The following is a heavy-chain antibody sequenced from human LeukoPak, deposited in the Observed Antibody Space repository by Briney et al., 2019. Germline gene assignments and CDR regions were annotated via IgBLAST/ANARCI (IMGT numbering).Heavy chain of an antibody. V-gene: IGHV3-48*02. CDR2: ISSSRSII. D-gene: IGHD2-15*01. J-gene: IGHJ4*02. CDR1: GFTFSSYS. Sequence: PGGSLRLSCAASGFTFSSYSMNWVRQAPGKGLEWVSYISSSRSIIHYADSEKGRFTISRDNAKNSLYLQMNSLRDEDTAVYYCARDLGGGGRDFDYWGQGTLVTVSS. CDR3: ARDLGGGGRDFDY.